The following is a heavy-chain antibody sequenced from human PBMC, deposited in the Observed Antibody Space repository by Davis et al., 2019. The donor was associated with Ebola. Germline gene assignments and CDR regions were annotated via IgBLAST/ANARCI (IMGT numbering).Heavy chain of an antibody. CDR2: IWYDGSNK. V-gene: IGHV3-33*08. J-gene: IGHJ4*02. D-gene: IGHD2-21*02. CDR1: GFTFSGYG. CDR3: ARVATGADCLDY. Sequence: GGSLRLSCAASGFTFSGYGMHWVRQAPGKGLEWVAVIWYDGSNKYYADSVKGRFTISRDNSKNTLYLQMNSLRAEDTAVYYCARVATGADCLDYWGQGTLVTVSS.